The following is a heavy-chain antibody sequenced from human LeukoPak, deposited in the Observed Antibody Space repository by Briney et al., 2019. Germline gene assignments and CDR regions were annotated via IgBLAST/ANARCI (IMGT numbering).Heavy chain of an antibody. Sequence: ASVKVSCKASGYTFTGYYMHWVRQAPGQGLEWMGWINPNSGGTNYAQKFQGRVTMTRDTSISTAYMELSRLRSDDTAVYYYARFYYDSSGYYEDWGQGTLVTVSS. CDR1: GYTFTGYY. J-gene: IGHJ4*02. V-gene: IGHV1-2*02. CDR2: INPNSGGT. CDR3: ARFYYDSSGYYED. D-gene: IGHD3-22*01.